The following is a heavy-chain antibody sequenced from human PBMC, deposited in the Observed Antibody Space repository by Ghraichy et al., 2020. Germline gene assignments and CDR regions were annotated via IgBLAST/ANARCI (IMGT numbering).Heavy chain of an antibody. CDR1: GYTFTSYD. J-gene: IGHJ5*02. CDR3: ARGRRRLLISFWFDP. CDR2: MNPNSGNT. D-gene: IGHD2-21*02. V-gene: IGHV1-8*01. Sequence: VSCTASGYTFTSYDINWVRQATGQGLEWMGWMNPNSGNTGYAQKFQGRVTMTRNTSISTAYMELSSLRSEDTAVYYCARGRRRLLISFWFDPWGQGTLVTVSS.